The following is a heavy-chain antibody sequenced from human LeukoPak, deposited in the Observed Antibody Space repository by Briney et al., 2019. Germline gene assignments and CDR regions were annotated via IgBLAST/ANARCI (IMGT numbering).Heavy chain of an antibody. J-gene: IGHJ4*02. CDR1: GFTFSSYW. CDR2: ISGSGGST. CDR3: ARDYGGSSPFDY. Sequence: GGSLRLSCAASGFTFSSYWMSWVRQAPGKGLEWVSAISGSGGSTYYADSVKGRFTISRDNSKNTLYLQMNSLRAEDTAVYYCARDYGGSSPFDYWGQGTLVTVSS. V-gene: IGHV3-23*01. D-gene: IGHD4-23*01.